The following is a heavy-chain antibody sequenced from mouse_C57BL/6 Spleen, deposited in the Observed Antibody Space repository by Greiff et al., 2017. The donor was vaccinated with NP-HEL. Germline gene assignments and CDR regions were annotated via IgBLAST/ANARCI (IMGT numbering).Heavy chain of an antibody. V-gene: IGHV1-47*01. J-gene: IGHJ2*01. D-gene: IGHD1-1*01. CDR2: FHPYNDDT. CDR3: ARPGYYGSSYYFDY. Sequence: VQWVESGAELVKPGASVKMSCKASGYTFTTYPIEWMKQNHGKSLEWIGNFHPYNDDTKYNEKFKGKATLTVEKSSSTVYLELSRLTSDDSAVYYCARPGYYGSSYYFDYWGQGTTLTVSS. CDR1: GYTFTTYP.